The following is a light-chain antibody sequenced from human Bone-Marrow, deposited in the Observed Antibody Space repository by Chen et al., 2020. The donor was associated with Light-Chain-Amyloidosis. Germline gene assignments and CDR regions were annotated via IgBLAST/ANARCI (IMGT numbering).Light chain of an antibody. V-gene: IGKV3-20*01. J-gene: IGKJ4*01. CDR1: QTISSNY. Sequence: EIVLTQSPGTLSLSPGEGANLSCRASQTISSNYLTWYQQKFGQAPRLLIYGSSSRATGIPDRFPGSGSVSDFPLTINRLEPEDFAMYYCQQYGTSPLTVGGRTKLEIK. CDR2: GSS. CDR3: QQYGTSPLT.